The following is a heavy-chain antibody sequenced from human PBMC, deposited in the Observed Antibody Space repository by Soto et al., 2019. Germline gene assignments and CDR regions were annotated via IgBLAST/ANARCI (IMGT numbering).Heavy chain of an antibody. D-gene: IGHD6-6*01. J-gene: IGHJ4*02. CDR3: ARSKYSLSSFDY. CDR1: GFSLSTDDMG. CDR2: IYWDDDK. Sequence: SGPTLVNPTQTLTLTCTFSGFSLSTDDMGVGWIRQPPGKALDWLAVIYWDDDKPYSPSLKSRLTITKDTSKNQVLLTMTNMDPVDTATYFCARSKYSLSSFDYWGQGAPVTVSS. V-gene: IGHV2-5*02.